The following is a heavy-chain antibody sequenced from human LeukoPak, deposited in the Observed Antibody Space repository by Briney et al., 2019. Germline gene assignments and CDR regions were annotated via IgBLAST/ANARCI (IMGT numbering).Heavy chain of an antibody. D-gene: IGHD5-18*01. CDR3: AKVRGYNYRYFDY. V-gene: IGHV3-23*01. Sequence: GGSLRLSCAASGFTFSSYEMNWVRQAPGKGLQWVSTISGSGASTYYADSVKGRFTISRDNSRNTLYLQMNSLRAEDTAVYYCAKVRGYNYRYFDYWGQGTLVTVSS. CDR2: ISGSGAST. CDR1: GFTFSSYE. J-gene: IGHJ4*02.